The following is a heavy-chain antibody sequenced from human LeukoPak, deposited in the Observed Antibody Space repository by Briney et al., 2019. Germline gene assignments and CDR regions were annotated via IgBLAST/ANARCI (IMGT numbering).Heavy chain of an antibody. J-gene: IGHJ4*02. V-gene: IGHV7-4-1*02. CDR1: GYTFTGYA. CDR2: INTYTGNP. Sequence: GASVKVSCKASGYTFTGYATNWVRQAPGQGLEWMGWINTYTGNPTYAQGFTGRFVFSLDTSVSTAYLQISSLKAEDTAVYYCARWDYDSSGYALYYFDYWGQGTLVTVSS. CDR3: ARWDYDSSGYALYYFDY. D-gene: IGHD3-22*01.